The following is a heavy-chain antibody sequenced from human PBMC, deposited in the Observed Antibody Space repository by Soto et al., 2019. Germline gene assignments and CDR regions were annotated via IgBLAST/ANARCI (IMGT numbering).Heavy chain of an antibody. CDR3: AKSVGTSVCRQALCGYLHS. CDR2: ITGSGSNT. J-gene: IGHJ4*02. CDR1: GFAFSTFT. Sequence: EVQILESGGGLVQPGGSLRLSCAASGFAFSTFTMSWVRQAPGKGLEWVSTITGSGSNTYYADSVKGRFIISRDNSMDTLFLQINSLTVDDTAVYFCAKSVGTSVCRQALCGYLHSWGQGTRVAVSS. V-gene: IGHV3-23*01. D-gene: IGHD2-2*01.